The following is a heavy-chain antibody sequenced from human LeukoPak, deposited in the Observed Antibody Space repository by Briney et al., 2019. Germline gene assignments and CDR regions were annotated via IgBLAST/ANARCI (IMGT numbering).Heavy chain of an antibody. D-gene: IGHD6-19*01. CDR3: ARGPIAVAEPDY. J-gene: IGHJ4*02. CDR2: INHSGST. V-gene: IGHV4-34*01. CDR1: GGSFSGYY. Sequence: SETLSLTCAVYGGSFSGYYWSWIRQPPGKGLEWIGEINHSGSTNYNPSLKSRVTISVDTSKNQFSLKLSSVTAADTAVYYCARGPIAVAEPDYWGPGTLVTVSS.